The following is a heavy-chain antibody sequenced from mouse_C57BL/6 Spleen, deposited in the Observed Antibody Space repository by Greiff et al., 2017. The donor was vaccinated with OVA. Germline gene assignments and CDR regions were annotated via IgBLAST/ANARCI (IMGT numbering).Heavy chain of an antibody. CDR2: IYPGSGST. J-gene: IGHJ3*01. CDR3: ARRRGIDYYVPAWFAY. Sequence: QVQLQQPGAELVKPGASVKMSCKASGYTFTSYWITWVKQRPGQGLEWIGDIYPGSGSTNYNEKFKSKATLTVDTSSSTAYMQLSSLTSEDSAVYYCARRRGIDYYVPAWFAYWGQGTLVTVSA. D-gene: IGHD1-1*01. V-gene: IGHV1-55*01. CDR1: GYTFTSYW.